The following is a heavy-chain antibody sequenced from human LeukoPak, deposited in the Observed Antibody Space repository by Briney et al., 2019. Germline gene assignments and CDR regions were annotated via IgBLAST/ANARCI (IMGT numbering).Heavy chain of an antibody. D-gene: IGHD5-12*01. Sequence: SETLSLTCAVYGGAFSVYYWSWIRQPPRKGLEWIGEINHSGSTNYNPSLKSRVTISVDTSKNQFSLKLSSVTAADTAVYYCARGTPAQWPRVYNWFDPWGQGTLVTVSS. V-gene: IGHV4-34*01. CDR2: INHSGST. J-gene: IGHJ5*02. CDR1: GGAFSVYY. CDR3: ARGTPAQWPRVYNWFDP.